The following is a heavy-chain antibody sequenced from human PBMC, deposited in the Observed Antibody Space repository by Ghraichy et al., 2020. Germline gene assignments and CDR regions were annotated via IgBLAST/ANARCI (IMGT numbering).Heavy chain of an antibody. J-gene: IGHJ4*02. D-gene: IGHD3-22*01. CDR1: GFTFRSYA. CDR2: ISGSGGST. CDR3: AKDYYYDSSDYYPDAPY. V-gene: IGHV3-23*01. Sequence: GGSLRLSCAASGFTFRSYAMSWVRQAPGKGLEWVSAISGSGGSTYYADSVKGRFTISRDNSKNTLYLQMNSLRAEDTAVYYCAKDYYYDSSDYYPDAPYWGQGTLVTVSS.